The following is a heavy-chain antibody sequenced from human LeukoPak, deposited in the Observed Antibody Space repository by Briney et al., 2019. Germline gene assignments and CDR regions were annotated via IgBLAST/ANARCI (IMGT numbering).Heavy chain of an antibody. D-gene: IGHD3-9*01. CDR1: GYTLTELS. Sequence: ASVKVSCKVSGYTLTELSMHWVRQAPGKGLGWMGGFDPEDGETIYAQKFQGRATMTEDTSTDTAYMELSSLRSEDTAVYYCATQKTLRYFDWLPLYYFDYWGQGTLVTVSS. CDR2: FDPEDGET. V-gene: IGHV1-24*01. CDR3: ATQKTLRYFDWLPLYYFDY. J-gene: IGHJ4*02.